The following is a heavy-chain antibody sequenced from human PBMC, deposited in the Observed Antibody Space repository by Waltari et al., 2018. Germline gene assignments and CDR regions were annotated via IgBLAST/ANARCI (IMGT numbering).Heavy chain of an antibody. CDR2: IYYSGST. D-gene: IGHD5-12*01. Sequence: QLQLQESGPGLVKPSETLSLTCTVSGGSISSSSYYWGWIRQSPGTGLEWIGSIYYSGSTYYNPTLKSRVTRSGDTSKKQFSRKLSSVTAADTAVYYCARHWKKSGYRFDPWGQGTLVTVSS. V-gene: IGHV4-39*01. CDR3: ARHWKKSGYRFDP. J-gene: IGHJ5*02. CDR1: GGSISSSSYY.